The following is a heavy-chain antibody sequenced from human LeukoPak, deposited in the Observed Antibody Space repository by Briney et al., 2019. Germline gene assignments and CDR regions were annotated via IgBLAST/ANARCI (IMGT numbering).Heavy chain of an antibody. CDR1: GFTFSSYA. D-gene: IGHD3-9*01. CDR2: ISYDGSNK. J-gene: IGHJ4*02. CDR3: ARATRDILIGYYPDPFDY. V-gene: IGHV3-30*04. Sequence: SGGSLRLSCAASGFTFSSYAMHWVRQAPGKGLEWVAVISYDGSNKYYADSVKGRFTISRDNSKNTLFLQMNSLRAEDTAVYYCARATRDILIGYYPDPFDYWGQGTLVTVSS.